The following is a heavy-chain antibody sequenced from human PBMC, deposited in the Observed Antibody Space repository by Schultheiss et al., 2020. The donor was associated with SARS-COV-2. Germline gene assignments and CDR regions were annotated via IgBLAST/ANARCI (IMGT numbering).Heavy chain of an antibody. CDR2: IYYSGST. V-gene: IGHV4-31*03. CDR1: GGSISSGDYY. J-gene: IGHJ4*02. Sequence: SETLSLTCTVSGGSISSGDYYWSWIRQHPGKGLEWIGYIYYSGSTYYNPSLKSRVTISVDTSKNQFSLKLSSVTAADTAVYYCATSAWYSSSHYFDYWGQGTLVTVSS. D-gene: IGHD6-6*01. CDR3: ATSAWYSSSHYFDY.